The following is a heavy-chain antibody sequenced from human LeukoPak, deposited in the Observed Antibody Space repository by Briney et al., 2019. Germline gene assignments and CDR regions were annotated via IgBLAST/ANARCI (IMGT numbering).Heavy chain of an antibody. J-gene: IGHJ4*02. D-gene: IGHD3-22*01. CDR1: GFTVGNNR. CDR2: VYGGGNT. V-gene: IGHV3-53*01. Sequence: QPGGSLRLSCAASGFTVGNNRMSWVRQAPGKGLEWVSTVYGGGNTAYADSVKGRFTISRDNSKNTLYLQMNSLRAEDTAVYYCASTALGGVWLYDSSGYYYGDNNFDYWGQGTLVTVSS. CDR3: ASTALGGVWLYDSSGYYYGDNNFDY.